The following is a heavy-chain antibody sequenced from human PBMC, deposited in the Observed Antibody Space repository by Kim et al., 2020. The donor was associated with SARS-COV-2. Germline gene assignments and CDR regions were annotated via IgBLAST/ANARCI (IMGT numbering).Heavy chain of an antibody. Sequence: ASVKVSCKASGYTFTNYNIHWVRQAPGQGLEWMGWINVDKGNTKYSERFQGRVTITRDTSASMAYMELSSLRSEDTALYYCARFYGSGSLIDYWGQGTLVTVSS. J-gene: IGHJ4*02. CDR1: GYTFTNYN. CDR2: INVDKGNT. CDR3: ARFYGSGSLIDY. D-gene: IGHD3-10*01. V-gene: IGHV1-3*01.